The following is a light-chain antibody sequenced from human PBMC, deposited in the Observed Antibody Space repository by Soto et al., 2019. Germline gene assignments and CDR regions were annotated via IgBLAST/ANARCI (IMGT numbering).Light chain of an antibody. CDR3: QQSYSAPSFT. CDR1: QSISNY. J-gene: IGKJ3*01. V-gene: IGKV1-39*01. Sequence: DIQMTQSPSSLSASVGDRVTITCRASQSISNYLNWYQHKPGKAPKLLIYGASRLQSGDPSRFSGSGSGTDFSLTISSLQPEDFASYYCQQSYSAPSFTFGPGTKVDSK. CDR2: GAS.